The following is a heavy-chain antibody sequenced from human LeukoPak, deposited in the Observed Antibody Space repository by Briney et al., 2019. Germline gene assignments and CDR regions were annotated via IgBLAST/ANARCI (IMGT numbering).Heavy chain of an antibody. J-gene: IGHJ4*02. CDR3: AKDVYYYDSSGYWDD. D-gene: IGHD3-22*01. V-gene: IGHV3-30*18. Sequence: GGSLRLSCAASGFTVSSNYMSWVRQAPGKGLEWVAVISYDGSNKYYADSVKGRFTISRDNSKNTLYLQMNSLRAEDTAVYYCAKDVYYYDSSGYWDDWGQGTLVTVSS. CDR2: ISYDGSNK. CDR1: GFTVSSNY.